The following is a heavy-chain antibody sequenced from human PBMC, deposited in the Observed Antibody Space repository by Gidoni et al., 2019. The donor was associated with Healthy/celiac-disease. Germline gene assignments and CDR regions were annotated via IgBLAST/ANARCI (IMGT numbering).Heavy chain of an antibody. J-gene: IGHJ4*02. CDR3: AIRREGYSSSWYYFDY. CDR2: IYYSGST. Sequence: QLQLQESGPGLVKPSETLSLTCTVSGGSISSSRYYWGWIRQPPGKGLEWIGSIYYSGSTYYNPSLKSRVTISVDTSKNQFSLKLSSVTAADTAVYYCAIRREGYSSSWYYFDYWGQGTLVTVSS. D-gene: IGHD6-13*01. V-gene: IGHV4-39*01. CDR1: GGSISSSRYY.